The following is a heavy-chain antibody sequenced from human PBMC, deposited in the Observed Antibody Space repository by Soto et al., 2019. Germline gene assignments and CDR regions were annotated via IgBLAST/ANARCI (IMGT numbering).Heavy chain of an antibody. J-gene: IGHJ4*02. V-gene: IGHV4-34*01. CDR2: INHSGST. Sequence: PSETLSLTCAVYGGSFSGYYWSWILQPPWKGLEWIGEINHSGSTNYNPSLKSRVTISVDTSKNQFSLKLSSVTAADTAVYYCARRPHYSSTSCYAFDYWGQETLVTVSS. D-gene: IGHD2-2*01. CDR3: ARRPHYSSTSCYAFDY. CDR1: GGSFSGYY.